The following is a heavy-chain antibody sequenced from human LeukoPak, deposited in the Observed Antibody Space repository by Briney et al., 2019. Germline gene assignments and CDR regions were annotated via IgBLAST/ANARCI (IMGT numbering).Heavy chain of an antibody. CDR2: INHSGST. J-gene: IGHJ4*02. CDR3: ARGSGLFDY. CDR1: GGSFSGYY. V-gene: IGHV4-34*01. Sequence: SETLSLTCAVYGGSFSGYYWSWIRQPPGKGLEWIGEINHSGSTNYNPSLKSRVTISVDTSKNQFSLKLSSVTAADTAVYYCARGSGLFDYWGQGTLVTVSS.